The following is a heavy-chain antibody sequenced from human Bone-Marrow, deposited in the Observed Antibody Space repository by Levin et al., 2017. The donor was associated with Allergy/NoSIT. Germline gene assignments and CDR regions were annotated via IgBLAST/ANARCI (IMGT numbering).Heavy chain of an antibody. Sequence: GESLKISCAASGFTFSAHGMTWVRQAPGKGLEWVSGISGTGSSTSYADSMRGRFSISRDNSKNMLYLQLNSLRADDAAVYYCAKVYYSSAGKGLDVWGQGTTVTVSS. J-gene: IGHJ6*02. D-gene: IGHD3-10*01. V-gene: IGHV3-23*01. CDR2: ISGTGSST. CDR3: AKVYYSSAGKGLDV. CDR1: GFTFSAHG.